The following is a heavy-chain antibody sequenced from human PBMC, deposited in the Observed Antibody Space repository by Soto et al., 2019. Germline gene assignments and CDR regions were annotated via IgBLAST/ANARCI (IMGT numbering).Heavy chain of an antibody. Sequence: GESLKISCKGSGHSFTSYWISWVRQMPGKGLEWMGRIDPSDSYTNYSPSFQGHVTISADKSISTAYLQWSSLKASDTAMYYCARIKYYYDRGGYGMDVWGQGTTVTVSS. V-gene: IGHV5-10-1*01. CDR3: ARIKYYYDRGGYGMDV. CDR2: IDPSDSYT. CDR1: GHSFTSYW. D-gene: IGHD3-22*01. J-gene: IGHJ6*02.